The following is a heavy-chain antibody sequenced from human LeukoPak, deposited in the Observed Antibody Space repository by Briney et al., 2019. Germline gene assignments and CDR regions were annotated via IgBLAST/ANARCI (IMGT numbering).Heavy chain of an antibody. CDR2: IRYDGSNK. CDR1: GFTFSSYG. Sequence: PGGSLRLSCAASGFTFSSYGMHWVRQAPGKGLEWVAFIRYDGSNKYYADSVEGRFTISRDNSKNTLYLQMNSLRAEDTAVYYCARDRIIVFSSSSDSAFDIWGQGTMVTVSS. V-gene: IGHV3-30*02. D-gene: IGHD6-6*01. J-gene: IGHJ3*02. CDR3: ARDRIIVFSSSSDSAFDI.